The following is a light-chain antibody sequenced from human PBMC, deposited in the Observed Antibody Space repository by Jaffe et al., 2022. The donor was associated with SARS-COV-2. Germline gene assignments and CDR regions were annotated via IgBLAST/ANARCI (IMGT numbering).Light chain of an antibody. V-gene: IGLV1-47*01. CDR2: RND. Sequence: QSVLTQPPSASGTPGQRVTISCSGSSSNIGSNYVYWYQQLPGTAPKVLISRNDQRPSGVPDRFSGSKSGTSASLAISGLRSEDEADYYCAAWDDSLSGHVVFGGGTKLTVL. CDR3: AAWDDSLSGHVV. CDR1: SSNIGSNY. J-gene: IGLJ2*01.